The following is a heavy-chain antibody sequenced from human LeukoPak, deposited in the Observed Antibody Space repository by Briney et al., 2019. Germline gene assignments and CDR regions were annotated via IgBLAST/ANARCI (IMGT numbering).Heavy chain of an antibody. D-gene: IGHD3-9*01. J-gene: IGHJ5*02. V-gene: IGHV3-23*01. CDR2: ISGSGGST. Sequence: GGSLRLSCAASGFTFSSYAMSWVRQAPGEGLEWVSAISGSGGSTYCADSVKGRFTISRDNSKNTLYLQMNSLRAEDTAVYYCAKDQTVRKPTLWVHHYDILTGSPPINWFDPWGQGTLVTVSS. CDR3: AKDQTVRKPTLWVHHYDILTGSPPINWFDP. CDR1: GFTFSSYA.